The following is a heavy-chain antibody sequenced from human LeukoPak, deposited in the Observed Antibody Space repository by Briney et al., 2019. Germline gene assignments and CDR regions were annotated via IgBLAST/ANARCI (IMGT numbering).Heavy chain of an antibody. CDR2: IYYSGST. CDR1: GGSISSGGYY. V-gene: IGHV4-31*03. J-gene: IGHJ4*02. D-gene: IGHD6-19*01. Sequence: SQTLFLTCTVSGGSISSGGYYWSWIRQHPGKGLEWIGYIYYSGSTYYNPSLKSRVTISVDTSKNQFSLKLSSVTAADTAVYYCAREYSSGWTHWGQGTLVTVSS. CDR3: AREYSSGWTH.